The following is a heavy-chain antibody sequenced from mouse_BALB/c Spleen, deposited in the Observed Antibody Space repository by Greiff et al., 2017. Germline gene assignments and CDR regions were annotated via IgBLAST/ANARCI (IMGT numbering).Heavy chain of an antibody. CDR3: ARSPYYGSSYDAMDY. CDR1: GYTFTSYW. Sequence: VQLQQPGAELVKPGASVKLSCKASGYTFTSYWMHWVKQRPGQGLEWIGEINPSNGRTNYNEKFKSKATLTVDKSSSTAYMQLSSLTSEDSAVYYCARSPYYGSSYDAMDYWGQGTSVTVSS. CDR2: INPSNGRT. D-gene: IGHD1-1*01. J-gene: IGHJ4*01. V-gene: IGHV1S81*02.